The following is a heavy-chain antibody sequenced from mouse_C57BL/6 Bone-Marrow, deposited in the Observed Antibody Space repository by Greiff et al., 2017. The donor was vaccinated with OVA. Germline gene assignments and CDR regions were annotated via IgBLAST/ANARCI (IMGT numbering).Heavy chain of an antibody. Sequence: EVQLVESGPSLVRPSQTLSLTCTVTGFSINSDCYWIWIRQFPGNKLEYIGYTFYSGITYYNPSLESRTYITRDTSKNQFSLKLSSVTTEDTATYYCARDPRYYDYEGYAMDYWGQGTSVTVSS. CDR2: TFYSGIT. CDR3: ARDPRYYDYEGYAMDY. D-gene: IGHD2-4*01. J-gene: IGHJ4*01. V-gene: IGHV3-3*01. CDR1: GFSINSDCY.